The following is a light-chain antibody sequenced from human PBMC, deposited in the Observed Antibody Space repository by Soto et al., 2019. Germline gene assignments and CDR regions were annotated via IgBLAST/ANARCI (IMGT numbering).Light chain of an antibody. V-gene: IGLV1-40*01. Sequence: QSVLTQSPSVSGAPGQRVTISCTGSSSNIGAGYDVHWYQQLPGTAPKLLIYGNSNRPSGVPDRFSGSKSGTSASLAITGLQAEDEADYYCQSYDSSLSGFYVVFGGGTKLTVL. CDR1: SSNIGAGYD. CDR3: QSYDSSLSGFYVV. CDR2: GNS. J-gene: IGLJ2*01.